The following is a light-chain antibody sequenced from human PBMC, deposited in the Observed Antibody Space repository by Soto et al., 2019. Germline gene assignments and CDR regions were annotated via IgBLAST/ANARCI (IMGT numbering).Light chain of an antibody. CDR3: QPWGTGIHVV. V-gene: IGLV4-69*01. Sequence: QLVLTQSPSASASLGASVKLTCTLSSGHSSYAIAWHQQQPEKVPRYLMKLDSDGSHTKGDAIPDRFSGSSSGAERYLTISRLQSQDEADYYCQPWGTGIHVVFGGGTKLTVL. J-gene: IGLJ2*01. CDR1: SGHSSYA. CDR2: LDSDGSH.